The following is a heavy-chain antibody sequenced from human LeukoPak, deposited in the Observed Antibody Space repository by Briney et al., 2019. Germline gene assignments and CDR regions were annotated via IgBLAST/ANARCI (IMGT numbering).Heavy chain of an antibody. CDR2: IYSGGST. Sequence: AGGSLRLSCAASGFTVSSNYMSWVRQAPGKGLEWVSVIYSGGSTYYADSVKGRFTISRDNSKNTLCLQMNSLRAEDTAVYYCAREGHYGDNYWYFDLWGRGTLVTVSS. D-gene: IGHD4-17*01. J-gene: IGHJ2*01. V-gene: IGHV3-53*01. CDR3: AREGHYGDNYWYFDL. CDR1: GFTVSSNY.